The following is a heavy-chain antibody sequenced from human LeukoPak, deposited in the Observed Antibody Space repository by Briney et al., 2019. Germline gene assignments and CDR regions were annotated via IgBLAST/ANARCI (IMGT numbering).Heavy chain of an antibody. CDR1: GGSISSYY. CDR3: ARVGYSSGSYYFDY. D-gene: IGHD6-19*01. J-gene: IGHJ4*02. Sequence: SETLSLTCTVSGGSISSYYWSWIRQPPGKGLEWIGYIYYSGSTNYNPSLKSRVTISVDTSKNQFSLKLSSVTAADTAVYYCARVGYSSGSYYFDYWGQGTLVTVSS. V-gene: IGHV4-59*01. CDR2: IYYSGST.